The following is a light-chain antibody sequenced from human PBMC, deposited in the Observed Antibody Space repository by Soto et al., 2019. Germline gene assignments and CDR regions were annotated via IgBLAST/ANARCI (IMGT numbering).Light chain of an antibody. CDR2: DVV. V-gene: IGLV2-14*03. CDR3: SSYTPPMTNV. CDR1: SSDVGGFNS. J-gene: IGLJ1*01. Sequence: QSALTQPASVSGSPGQSITISCTGTSSDVGGFNSVSWYQLRPGTAPKLILYDVVDRPSGGSYRFSGSKSGNTASLTISELPAADEADFFCSSYTPPMTNVFGSGTKVTFL.